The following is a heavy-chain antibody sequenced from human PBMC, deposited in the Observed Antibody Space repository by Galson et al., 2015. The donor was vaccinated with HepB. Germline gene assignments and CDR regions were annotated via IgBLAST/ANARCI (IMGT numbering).Heavy chain of an antibody. J-gene: IGHJ5*02. CDR2: ISGSGTTT. V-gene: IGHV3-23*01. CDR3: AKGGRCTRTTCFRNWFDP. Sequence: SLRLSCAASGFTFTNYAINWVRQAPGKGLEWVSRISGSGTTTYYADSVKGRFTISRDNSKNTLYLQMDSLRADDTAIYYCAKGGRCTRTTCFRNWFDPWGQGTLVTVSS. D-gene: IGHD2-2*01. CDR1: GFTFTNYA.